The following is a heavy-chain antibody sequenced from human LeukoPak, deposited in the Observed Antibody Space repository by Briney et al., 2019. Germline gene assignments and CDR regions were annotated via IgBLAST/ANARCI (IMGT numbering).Heavy chain of an antibody. CDR2: INPSGAST. V-gene: IGHV1-46*01. J-gene: IGHJ5*02. CDR1: GYIFINYY. CDR3: ARDRTGSQGWFDP. Sequence: ASVKVSCKASGYIFINYYIHWVRQAPGQGLEWMGVINPSGASTSYAQKFQGRVTMTRDTSTNTVYMELSSLRSEDTAVYYCARDRTGSQGWFDPWGQGTLVTVSS. D-gene: IGHD1-26*01.